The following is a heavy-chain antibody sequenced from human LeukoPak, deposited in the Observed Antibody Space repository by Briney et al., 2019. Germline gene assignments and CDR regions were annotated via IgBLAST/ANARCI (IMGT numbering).Heavy chain of an antibody. V-gene: IGHV3-30*18. Sequence: GGSLRLSCAASGFTFSSYGMHWVRQAPGKGLEWVAVISYDGSNKYYADSVKGRFTISRDNSKNTLYLQMNSLRAEDTAVYYCAKDGLVATILDAFDIWGQGTMVTVSS. CDR3: AKDGLVATILDAFDI. J-gene: IGHJ3*02. D-gene: IGHD5-12*01. CDR2: ISYDGSNK. CDR1: GFTFSSYG.